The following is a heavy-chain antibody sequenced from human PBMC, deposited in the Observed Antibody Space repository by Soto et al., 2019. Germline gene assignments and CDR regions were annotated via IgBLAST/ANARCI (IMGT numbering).Heavy chain of an antibody. CDR3: ARGGYSSTWSNLLDRSGLDV. Sequence: QVQLVQSGAEAQKPGSSVKVSCKTSGGTFSSYAISWVRQAPGQGLEWMGGIAPILRTTNYAQKFQGRVTITADPSTYTGYMELRGLRSGDTAVYYCARGGYSSTWSNLLDRSGLDVWGKGTTVTVSS. D-gene: IGHD6-13*01. CDR2: IAPILRTT. V-gene: IGHV1-69*01. J-gene: IGHJ6*04. CDR1: GGTFSSYA.